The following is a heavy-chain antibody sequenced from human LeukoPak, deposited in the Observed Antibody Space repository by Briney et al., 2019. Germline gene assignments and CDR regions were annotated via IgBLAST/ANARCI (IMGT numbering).Heavy chain of an antibody. CDR1: GGSISSGGYY. V-gene: IGHV4-31*03. D-gene: IGHD3-10*01. CDR2: IYYSGST. J-gene: IGHJ4*02. Sequence: SETLSLTCTVSGGSISSGGYYWSWIRQHPGKGLEWIGYIYYSGSTYYNPSLKSRVTISVDTSKNQFSLKLSSVTAADTAVYYCARGRARGLDYWGQGTLVTVSS. CDR3: ARGRARGLDY.